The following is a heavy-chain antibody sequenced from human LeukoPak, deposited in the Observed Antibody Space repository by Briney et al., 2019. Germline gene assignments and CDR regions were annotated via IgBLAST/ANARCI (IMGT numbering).Heavy chain of an antibody. Sequence: SGGSLRLSCAASGFTFSSSAMHWVRQAPDKGLEWVAVISYDGSNKYYADSVKGRFTISRDNSKNTLYLQMNSLRAVDTAVYYCARDRDSSGWYEGFDYWGQGTLVTVSS. CDR2: ISYDGSNK. CDR3: ARDRDSSGWYEGFDY. D-gene: IGHD6-19*01. J-gene: IGHJ4*02. V-gene: IGHV3-30-3*01. CDR1: GFTFSSSA.